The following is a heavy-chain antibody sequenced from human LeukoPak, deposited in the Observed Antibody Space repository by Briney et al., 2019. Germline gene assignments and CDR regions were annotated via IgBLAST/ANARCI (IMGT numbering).Heavy chain of an antibody. CDR1: GGSISSYY. CDR3: ARGITIFGVVIRFDP. D-gene: IGHD3-3*01. CDR2: IYYSGST. V-gene: IGHV4-59*01. J-gene: IGHJ5*02. Sequence: PSETLSLTCTVSGGSISSYYWSWIRQPPGKGLERIGYIYYSGSTNYNPPLKSRVTISVDTSKNQFSLKLSSVTAADTAVYYCARGITIFGVVIRFDPWGQGTLVTVSS.